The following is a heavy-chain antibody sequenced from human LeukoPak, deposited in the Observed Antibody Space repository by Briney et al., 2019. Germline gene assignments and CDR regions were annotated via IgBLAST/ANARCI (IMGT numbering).Heavy chain of an antibody. Sequence: GGSLRLSCAASGFTFSSYAMSWVRQAPGKGLEWVSAISGSGGSTYYADSVKGRFTISRDNSKSMLYLQMNSLRAEDTAVYYCAKEGQLWLRAFDIWGQGTMVTVSS. V-gene: IGHV3-23*01. CDR1: GFTFSSYA. CDR2: ISGSGGST. CDR3: AKEGQLWLRAFDI. J-gene: IGHJ3*02. D-gene: IGHD5-18*01.